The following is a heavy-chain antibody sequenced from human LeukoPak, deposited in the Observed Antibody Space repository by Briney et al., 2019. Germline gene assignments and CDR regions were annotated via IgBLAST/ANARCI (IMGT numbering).Heavy chain of an antibody. D-gene: IGHD3-3*01. CDR2: INHSGST. Sequence: PSETLSLTRAVYGGSFSGYYWSWIRQPPGKGLEWIGEINHSGSTNYNPSLKSRVTISVDTSKNQFSLKLSSVTAADTAVYYCARDGRLEWLFGTLYGMDVWGQGTTVTVSS. J-gene: IGHJ6*02. V-gene: IGHV4-34*01. CDR3: ARDGRLEWLFGTLYGMDV. CDR1: GGSFSGYY.